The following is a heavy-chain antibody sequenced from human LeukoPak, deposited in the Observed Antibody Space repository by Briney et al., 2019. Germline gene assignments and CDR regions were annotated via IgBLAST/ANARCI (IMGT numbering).Heavy chain of an antibody. V-gene: IGHV4-4*07. CDR2: IYTSGST. J-gene: IGHJ5*02. CDR1: GGSLSSYY. Sequence: SETLSLTCTVSGGSLSSYYWSWIRQPAGKGLEWIGRIYTSGSTNYNPSLKSRVTISVDKSKNQFSLKLSSVTAADTPVYYCALVVPAVGGWFDPWGQGTLVTVSS. CDR3: ALVVPAVGGWFDP. D-gene: IGHD2-2*01.